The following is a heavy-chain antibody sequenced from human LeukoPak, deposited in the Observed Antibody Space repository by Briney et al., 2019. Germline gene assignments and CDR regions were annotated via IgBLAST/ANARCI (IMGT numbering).Heavy chain of an antibody. CDR3: AREVVDTAMEGYPDY. D-gene: IGHD5-18*01. Sequence: GGSLRLSCAASGFTFSSYSMNWVRQAPGKGLEWVSSISSSSSYIYYADSVKGRSTISRDNAKNSLYLQMNSLRAEDTAVYYCAREVVDTAMEGYPDYWGQGTLVTVSS. V-gene: IGHV3-21*01. CDR1: GFTFSSYS. J-gene: IGHJ4*02. CDR2: ISSSSSYI.